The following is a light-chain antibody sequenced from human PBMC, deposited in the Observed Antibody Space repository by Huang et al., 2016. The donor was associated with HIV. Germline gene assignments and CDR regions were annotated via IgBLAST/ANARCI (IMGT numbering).Light chain of an antibody. Sequence: DIQMTQSPSTLSASVGDRVTITCRASLSISNWLAWYQQKPGKAPKLLIYKASSLESGVPSRFSGSGSGTEFTLTISSLQPDDFATYYCQQYTTYFPTFGQGTKLEIK. V-gene: IGKV1-5*03. CDR3: QQYTTYFPT. CDR1: LSISNW. J-gene: IGKJ2*01. CDR2: KAS.